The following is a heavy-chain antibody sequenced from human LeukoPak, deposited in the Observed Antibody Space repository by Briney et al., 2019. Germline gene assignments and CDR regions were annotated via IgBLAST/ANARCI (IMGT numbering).Heavy chain of an antibody. CDR2: ISYGGSNK. Sequence: GGSLRLSCAASGFTFSSYAMHWVRQAPGKGLEWVAVISYGGSNKYYADSVKGRFTISRDNSKNTLYLQMNSLRAEDTAVYYCARDRIRSGSFDYWGQGTLVTVSS. CDR1: GFTFSSYA. J-gene: IGHJ4*02. V-gene: IGHV3-30*04. D-gene: IGHD5-12*01. CDR3: ARDRIRSGSFDY.